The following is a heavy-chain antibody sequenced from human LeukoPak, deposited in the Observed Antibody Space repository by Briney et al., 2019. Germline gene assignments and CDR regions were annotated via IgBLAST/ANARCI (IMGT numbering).Heavy chain of an antibody. CDR2: INPSGGST. Sequence: ASVKVSCKASGYTFTSYYMHWVRQAPGQGLEWMGIINPSGGSTSYAQKFPGRVTMTRDTSTSTVYMELSSLRSEDTAVYYCARVQYSSGWYGRAFDIWGQGTMVTVSS. CDR1: GYTFTSYY. J-gene: IGHJ3*02. D-gene: IGHD6-19*01. V-gene: IGHV1-46*01. CDR3: ARVQYSSGWYGRAFDI.